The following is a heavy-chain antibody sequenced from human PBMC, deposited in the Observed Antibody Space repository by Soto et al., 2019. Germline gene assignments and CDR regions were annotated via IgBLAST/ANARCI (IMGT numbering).Heavy chain of an antibody. CDR3: AKAHSSGLLYYYGMDV. J-gene: IGHJ6*02. CDR2: IWYDGSNK. Sequence: GGSLRLSCAASGFTFSSYGMHWVRQAPGKGLEWVAVIWYDGSNKYYADSVKGRFTISRDNSKNTLYLQMNSLRAEDTAVYYCAKAHSSGLLYYYGMDVWGQGTTVTVSS. D-gene: IGHD6-19*01. V-gene: IGHV3-33*06. CDR1: GFTFSSYG.